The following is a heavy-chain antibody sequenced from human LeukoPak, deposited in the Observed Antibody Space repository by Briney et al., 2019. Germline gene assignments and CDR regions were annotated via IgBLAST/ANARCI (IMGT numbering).Heavy chain of an antibody. CDR1: GFTFSSYT. CDR3: ARPIAAAGLDY. CDR2: ISSSSSYI. Sequence: RAGGSLRLSCAASGFTFSSYTMNWVRQAPGKGLEWVSSISSSSSYIYYADSVKGRFTMSRDNAKNSLHLQMNSLRAEDTAVYYCARPIAAAGLDYWGQGTLVTVSS. D-gene: IGHD6-13*01. J-gene: IGHJ4*02. V-gene: IGHV3-21*01.